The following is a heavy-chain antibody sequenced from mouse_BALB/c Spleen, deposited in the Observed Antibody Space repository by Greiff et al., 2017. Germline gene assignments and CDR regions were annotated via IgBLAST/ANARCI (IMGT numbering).Heavy chain of an antibody. CDR1: GFNIKDTY. CDR2: IDPANGNT. V-gene: IGHV14-3*02. D-gene: IGHD1-1*01. CDR3: AREITTVYYFDY. J-gene: IGHJ2*01. Sequence: EVQVVESGAELVKPGASVKLSCTASGFNIKDTYMHWVKQRPEQGLEWIGRIDPANGNTKYDPKFQGKATITADTSSNTAYLQLSSLTSEDTAVYYCAREITTVYYFDYWGQGTTLTVSS.